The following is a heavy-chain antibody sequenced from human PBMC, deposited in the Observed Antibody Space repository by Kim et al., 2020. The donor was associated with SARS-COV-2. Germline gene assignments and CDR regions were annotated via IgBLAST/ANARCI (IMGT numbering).Heavy chain of an antibody. V-gene: IGHV3-21*01. Sequence: GGSLRLSCAASGFTFSSYSMNWVRQAPGKGLEWVSSISSSSSYIYYADSVKGRFTISRDNAKNSLYLQMNSLRAEDTAVYHSARDQEGVVVPADSIAVAGTDFWGHGSTVTFSS. CDR2: ISSSSSYI. D-gene: IGHD6-19*01. CDR1: GFTFSSYS. J-gene: IGHJ3*01. CDR3: ARDQEGVVVPADSIAVAGTDF.